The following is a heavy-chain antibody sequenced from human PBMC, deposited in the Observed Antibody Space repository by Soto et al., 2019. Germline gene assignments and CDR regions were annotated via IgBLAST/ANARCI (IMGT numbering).Heavy chain of an antibody. CDR1: GVSLSSYA. D-gene: IGHD1-26*01. Sequence: QVQLVQSGAEVKKPGSSVKVSCKASGVSLSSYAITWVRQAPGQGLEWVGGIIPMFGRTTYAQKLKGRVTITADGSSNTAYMELTTLTSEDTAVYFCAREIYSDGARLDPWGQGTVVTVSS. CDR2: IIPMFGRT. V-gene: IGHV1-69*12. J-gene: IGHJ5*02. CDR3: AREIYSDGARLDP.